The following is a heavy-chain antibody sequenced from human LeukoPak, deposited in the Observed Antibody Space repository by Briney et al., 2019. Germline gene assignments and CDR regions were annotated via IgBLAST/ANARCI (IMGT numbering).Heavy chain of an antibody. Sequence: GGSLRLSCAASEFTFRSYAMSWVRQAPGKGLEWVSTISGSGDSKYYEDSVKGRFTISRDNSKNTLYLQMNSLRAEDTAVYYCAKALSRPQYYYYYGMDVWSQGTTVTVSS. D-gene: IGHD6-6*01. CDR2: ISGSGDSK. CDR3: AKALSRPQYYYYYGMDV. CDR1: EFTFRSYA. V-gene: IGHV3-23*01. J-gene: IGHJ6*02.